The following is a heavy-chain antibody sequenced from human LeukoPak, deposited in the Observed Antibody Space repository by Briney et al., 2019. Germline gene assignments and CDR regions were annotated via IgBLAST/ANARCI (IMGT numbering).Heavy chain of an antibody. CDR1: GYIFISYA. D-gene: IGHD5-18*01. V-gene: IGHV1-3*01. Sequence: ASVKVSCKASGYIFISYAMHRVRQAPGQRLEWMGWINAGNGNTKYSQKFQGRVTITRDTSASTVYMELSSLRSEDTAVYYCARHRPRHGDTADYWGQGTLVTVSS. J-gene: IGHJ4*02. CDR2: INAGNGNT. CDR3: ARHRPRHGDTADY.